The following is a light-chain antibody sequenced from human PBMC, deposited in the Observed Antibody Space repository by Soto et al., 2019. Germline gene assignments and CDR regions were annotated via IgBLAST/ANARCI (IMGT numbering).Light chain of an antibody. CDR3: CAYAGISTFVV. V-gene: IGLV2-23*01. J-gene: IGLJ2*01. CDR2: EGS. Sequence: QSVLTQPASVSGSPGQSITISCTGTSSDVGNYNLVSWYQQHPGKAPKLMIYEGSKRPSGVSNRFSGSKSGNTASLTISGLQAEDEADYFCCAYAGISTFVVFGGGTQLTVL. CDR1: SSDVGNYNL.